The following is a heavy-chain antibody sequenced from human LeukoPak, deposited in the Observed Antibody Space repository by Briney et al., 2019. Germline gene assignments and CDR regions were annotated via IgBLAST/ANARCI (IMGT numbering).Heavy chain of an antibody. D-gene: IGHD2-21*02. V-gene: IGHV3-23*01. CDR2: ISGGGDIT. J-gene: IGHJ4*02. Sequence: GGSLRLSCAASGFNFANHAMSWVRQTPGKGLEWVSAISGGGDITYYADSVTGRFTISRDNSKDTLFLQMHSLRPGDTAVYYCVREDTPATANYWGQGTLVTIFS. CDR1: GFNFANHA. CDR3: VREDTPATANY.